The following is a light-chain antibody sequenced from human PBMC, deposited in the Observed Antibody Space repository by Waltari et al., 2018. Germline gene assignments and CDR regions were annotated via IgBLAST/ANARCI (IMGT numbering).Light chain of an antibody. J-gene: IGKJ2*01. CDR1: QSISSN. CDR2: GAS. Sequence: DIVMTQSPATLSVSPGERATLSCRASQSISSNLAWYQQKPGQAPRFLMYGASTRATGIPARFSGSGSGTEFTLTISSLQSEDFAVYYCQQYNNWPPYTFGQGTKLEIK. V-gene: IGKV3-15*01. CDR3: QQYNNWPPYT.